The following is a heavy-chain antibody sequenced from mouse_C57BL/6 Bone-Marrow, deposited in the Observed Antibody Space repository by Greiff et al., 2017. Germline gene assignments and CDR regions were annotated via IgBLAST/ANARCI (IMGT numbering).Heavy chain of an antibody. J-gene: IGHJ1*03. CDR2: LDPENGDT. CDR3: TTWPLSVWYFDV. CDR1: GFNIKDDY. Sequence: EVKLMESGAELVRPGASVKLSCTASGFNIKDDYMHWVKQRPEQGLEWIGWLDPENGDTEYASKFQGKATITADTSSNTAYLQLSSLTSEDTAVYYCTTWPLSVWYFDVWGTGTTVTVSS. D-gene: IGHD1-1*02. V-gene: IGHV14-4*01.